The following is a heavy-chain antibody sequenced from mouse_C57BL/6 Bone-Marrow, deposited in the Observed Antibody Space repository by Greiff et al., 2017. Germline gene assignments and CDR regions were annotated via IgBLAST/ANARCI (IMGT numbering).Heavy chain of an antibody. V-gene: IGHV5-12*01. Sequence: EVMLVESGGGLVQPGGSLKLSCAASGFTFSGYYMYWVRQTPEKRLEWVAYISNGGGSTYYPDTVKGRFTISRDNAKNTLYLQMSRLKSEDTAMYYCARQGYGGWYFDVWGTGTTVTVSS. D-gene: IGHD2-10*02. CDR2: ISNGGGST. CDR3: ARQGYGGWYFDV. CDR1: GFTFSGYY. J-gene: IGHJ1*03.